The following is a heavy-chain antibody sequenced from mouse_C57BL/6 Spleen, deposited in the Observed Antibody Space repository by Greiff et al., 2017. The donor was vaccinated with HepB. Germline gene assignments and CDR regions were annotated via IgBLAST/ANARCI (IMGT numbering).Heavy chain of an antibody. Sequence: EVQLQESGPGLVKPSQSLSLTCSVTGYSITSGYYWNWIRQFPGNKLEWMGYISYDGSNNYNPSLKNRISITRDTSKNQFFLKLNSVTTEDTATYYCASPFFYDGEDIYFDYWGQGTTLTVSS. J-gene: IGHJ2*01. CDR3: ASPFFYDGEDIYFDY. V-gene: IGHV3-6*01. CDR2: ISYDGSN. CDR1: GYSITSGYY. D-gene: IGHD2-3*01.